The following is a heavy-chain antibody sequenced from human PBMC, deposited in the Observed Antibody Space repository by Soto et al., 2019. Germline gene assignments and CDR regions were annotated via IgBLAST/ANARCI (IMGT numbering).Heavy chain of an antibody. J-gene: IGHJ4*02. CDR3: ARDLGWLVPPKPFYY. CDR1: GFTFSSYS. V-gene: IGHV3-48*01. Sequence: GGSLRLSCAASGFTFSSYSMNWVRQAPGRGLEWVSYISSTSSIIDYADSVKGRFTISRDNAKNSLYLQMNSLRAEDTAVYYCARDLGWLVPPKPFYYWGQGTLVTVSS. CDR2: ISSTSSII. D-gene: IGHD6-19*01.